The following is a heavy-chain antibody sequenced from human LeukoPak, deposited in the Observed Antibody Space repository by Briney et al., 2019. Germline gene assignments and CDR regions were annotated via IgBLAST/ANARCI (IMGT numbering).Heavy chain of an antibody. D-gene: IGHD3-22*01. CDR2: MNPNSGNT. CDR3: ARGSLYYDSSPSYGMDV. CDR1: GYTFTSYD. Sequence: ASVKVSCKASGYTFTSYDINWVRQATGQGLEWMGWMNPNSGNTGYVQKFQGRVTMTRNTSISTAYMELSSLRSEDTAVYYCARGSLYYDSSPSYGMDVWGQGTTVTVSS. V-gene: IGHV1-8*01. J-gene: IGHJ6*02.